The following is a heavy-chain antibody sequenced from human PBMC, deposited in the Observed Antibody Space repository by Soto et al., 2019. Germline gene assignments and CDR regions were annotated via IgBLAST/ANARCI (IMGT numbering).Heavy chain of an antibody. CDR1: GFTFSSYG. V-gene: IGHV3-33*08. CDR3: ARWPYIYPSGYDDDAFDI. Sequence: GGSLRLSCAASGFTFSSYGMHWVRQAPGKGLEWVAVIWYDGSNKYYADSVKGRFTISRDNSKNTLYLQMNSLRAEDTAVYYCARWPYIYPSGYDDDAFDIWGQGTMVTVSS. CDR2: IWYDGSNK. D-gene: IGHD5-12*01. J-gene: IGHJ3*02.